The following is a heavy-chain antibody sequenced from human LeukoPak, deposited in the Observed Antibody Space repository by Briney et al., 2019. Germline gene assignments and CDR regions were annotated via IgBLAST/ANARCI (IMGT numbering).Heavy chain of an antibody. J-gene: IGHJ4*02. CDR3: ATEFFISYSTTFDY. CDR1: GYTFTSYV. V-gene: IGHV1-18*01. Sequence: ASVKVSCKASGYTFTSYVISWVQQAPGQGLEWMGWISAYNGNTNYAQKFQGRVTMTEDTSTDTAYMELSSLRSEDTAVYYCATEFFISYSTTFDYWGQGTLVTVSS. D-gene: IGHD4-11*01. CDR2: ISAYNGNT.